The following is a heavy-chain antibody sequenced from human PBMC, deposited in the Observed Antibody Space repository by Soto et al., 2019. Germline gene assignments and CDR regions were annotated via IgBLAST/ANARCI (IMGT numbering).Heavy chain of an antibody. D-gene: IGHD1-26*01. CDR1: GGSFSGYY. J-gene: IGHJ4*02. CDR3: ARAQVGATTNLDY. Sequence: SETLSLTCAVYGGSFSGYYWSWIRQPPGKGLERIGEINHSGSTNYNPSLKSRVTISVDTSKNQFSLKLSSVTAADTAVYYCARAQVGATTNLDYWGQGTLVTVSS. CDR2: INHSGST. V-gene: IGHV4-34*01.